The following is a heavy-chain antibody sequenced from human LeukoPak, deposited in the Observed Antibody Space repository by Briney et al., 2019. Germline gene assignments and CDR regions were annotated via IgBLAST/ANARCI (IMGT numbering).Heavy chain of an antibody. V-gene: IGHV4-59*01. CDR1: DDSMSDYY. CDR3: TRGAGWLIDY. D-gene: IGHD3-16*01. J-gene: IGHJ4*02. Sequence: SETLSLTCTVSDDSMSDYYRGWIRQPPGNGLEWIGYIHNSGTSTYNLSLKSRVTISADTSKNQFSLKLNSMTTADTAVYYCTRGAGWLIDYWGQGILVTVSS. CDR2: IHNSGTS.